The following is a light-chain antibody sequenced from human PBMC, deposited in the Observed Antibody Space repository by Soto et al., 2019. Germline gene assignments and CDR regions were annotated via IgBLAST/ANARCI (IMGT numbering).Light chain of an antibody. Sequence: IQLTQSPSTLSASVGDRVTITCRANQSVNTWLAWFQQKPGKAPNLLIYKASTLESGVPLRFSGSGSDTEFTLTTKRLKHDASATYYCQQYNNYWTFGQGTKVDIK. V-gene: IGKV1-5*03. J-gene: IGKJ1*01. CDR3: QQYNNYWT. CDR2: KAS. CDR1: QSVNTW.